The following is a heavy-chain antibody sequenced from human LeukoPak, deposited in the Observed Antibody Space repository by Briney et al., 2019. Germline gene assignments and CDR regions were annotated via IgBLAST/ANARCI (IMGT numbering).Heavy chain of an antibody. D-gene: IGHD3-3*01. V-gene: IGHV4-38-2*01. CDR3: ARHLDFGVVIIRHNWFDP. J-gene: IGHJ5*02. CDR1: GYSISSGYY. Sequence: PSETLSLTCAVSGYSISSGYYWGWIRQPPGKGLEWIGSIYHSGSTYYNPSLKSRATISVDTSKNQFSLQLSSVTAADTAVYYWARHLDFGVVIIRHNWFDPWGQGTLVTVSS. CDR2: IYHSGST.